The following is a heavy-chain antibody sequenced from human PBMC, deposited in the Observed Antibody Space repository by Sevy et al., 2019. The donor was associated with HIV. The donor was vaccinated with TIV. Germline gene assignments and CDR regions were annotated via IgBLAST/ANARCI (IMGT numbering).Heavy chain of an antibody. CDR2: ILYDGSNK. CDR1: GFTFSSYA. V-gene: IGHV3-30*04. CDR3: ARDIVVVVAATPYYYYGMDV. D-gene: IGHD2-15*01. Sequence: GGSLRLSCAASGFTFSSYAMHWVRQAPGKGLEWVAVILYDGSNKYYADSVKGRFTISRDNSKNTLYLQMNSLRAEDTAVYYCARDIVVVVAATPYYYYGMDVWGQGTTVTVSS. J-gene: IGHJ6*02.